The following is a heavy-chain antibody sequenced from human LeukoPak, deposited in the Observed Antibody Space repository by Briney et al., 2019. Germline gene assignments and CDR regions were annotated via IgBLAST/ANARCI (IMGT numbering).Heavy chain of an antibody. Sequence: PGGSLRLSCAASEFIVSSKYMSWVRQAPGKGLEWVSVIYSGHNTYYADSVKGRFTISRDNSKNTLYLQMNSLRAEDTAVYYCARVFYALGSYFDYWGQGTLVSVSS. CDR3: ARVFYALGSYFDY. CDR2: IYSGHNT. J-gene: IGHJ4*02. D-gene: IGHD3-10*01. V-gene: IGHV3-66*01. CDR1: EFIVSSKY.